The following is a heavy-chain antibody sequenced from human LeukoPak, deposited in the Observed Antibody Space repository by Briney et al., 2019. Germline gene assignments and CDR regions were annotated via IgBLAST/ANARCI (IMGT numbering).Heavy chain of an antibody. CDR2: IYYSGST. J-gene: IGHJ5*02. CDR1: GGSISSSSYY. Sequence: SETLSLTCTVSGGSISSSSYYWGWIRQPPGKGLEWIGSIYYSGSTYYNPSLKSRVTISVDTSKNQFSLKLSSVTAADTAVYYCARDEYYDILTGHNWFDPWGQGTLVAVSS. CDR3: ARDEYYDILTGHNWFDP. D-gene: IGHD3-9*01. V-gene: IGHV4-39*07.